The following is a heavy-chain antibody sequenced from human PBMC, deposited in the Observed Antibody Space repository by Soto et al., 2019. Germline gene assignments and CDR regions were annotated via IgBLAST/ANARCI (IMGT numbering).Heavy chain of an antibody. Sequence: SETLSLTCAVYGGSFSCYYWIWIRQPPGKGLEWIGEINHSGSTNYNPSLKSRVTISVDTSKNQFSLKLSSVTAADTAVYYCARGRQVYYGSGSYYLRTGYYFDYWGQGTLVTVSS. D-gene: IGHD3-10*01. CDR2: INHSGST. V-gene: IGHV4-34*01. CDR1: GGSFSCYY. J-gene: IGHJ4*02. CDR3: ARGRQVYYGSGSYYLRTGYYFDY.